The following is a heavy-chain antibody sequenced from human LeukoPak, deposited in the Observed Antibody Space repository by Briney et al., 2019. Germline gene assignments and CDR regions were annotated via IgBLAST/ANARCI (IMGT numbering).Heavy chain of an antibody. CDR1: GGSISSYY. J-gene: IGHJ4*02. Sequence: SETLSLTCTVSGGSISSYYWSWIRQPPGKGLEWIGYIYYSGSTNYNPSLKSRVTVSVDTSKNQFSLKLSSVTAADTAVYYCARVGPQYYYDSTNYSFDHWGQGTLVTVSS. CDR2: IYYSGST. D-gene: IGHD3-22*01. V-gene: IGHV4-59*01. CDR3: ARVGPQYYYDSTNYSFDH.